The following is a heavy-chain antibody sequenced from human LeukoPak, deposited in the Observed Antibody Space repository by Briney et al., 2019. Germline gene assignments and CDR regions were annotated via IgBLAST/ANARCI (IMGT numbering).Heavy chain of an antibody. Sequence: SETLSLTCAVYGGSFSGYYWSWIRQPPGKGLEWIGEINHSGSTNYNPSLKGRVTISVDTSKNQFSLKLSSVTAADTAVYYCARGLCSSTSCYLEWFDPWGQGTLVTVSS. CDR2: INHSGST. CDR1: GGSFSGYY. D-gene: IGHD2-2*01. V-gene: IGHV4-34*01. CDR3: ARGLCSSTSCYLEWFDP. J-gene: IGHJ5*02.